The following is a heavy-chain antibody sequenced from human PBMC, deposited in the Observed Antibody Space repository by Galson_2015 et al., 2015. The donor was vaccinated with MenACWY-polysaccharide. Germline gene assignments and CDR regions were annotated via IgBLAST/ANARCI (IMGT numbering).Heavy chain of an antibody. D-gene: IGHD3-9*01. CDR2: IGGSGSNT. CDR3: ARVRYGTGKCYFDY. J-gene: IGHJ4*02. Sequence: SLRLSCAASGFTFSNYAMSWVRQAPGKGLEWVSTIGGSGSNTHYADSVKGRFTISRDNSKNTLSLQMNSLRAEDTAVYYCARVRYGTGKCYFDYWGQGTLVAVSS. V-gene: IGHV3-23*01. CDR1: GFTFSNYA.